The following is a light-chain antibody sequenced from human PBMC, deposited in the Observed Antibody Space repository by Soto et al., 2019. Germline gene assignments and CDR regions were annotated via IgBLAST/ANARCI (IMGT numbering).Light chain of an antibody. CDR2: GAS. V-gene: IGKV3-20*01. J-gene: IGKJ3*01. CDR3: QQHGSSPFT. Sequence: EIVLTQSPGTLSLSPGERATLSCRASQSVSANYLAWYQQKPGQAPRLLIYGASSRATGIPDRFSGSGSGIDFTLTISRLEPEDFAVYFCQQHGSSPFTFGPGTKVDV. CDR1: QSVSANY.